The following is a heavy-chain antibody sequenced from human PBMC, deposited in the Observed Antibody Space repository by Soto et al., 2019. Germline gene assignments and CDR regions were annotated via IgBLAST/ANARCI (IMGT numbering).Heavy chain of an antibody. D-gene: IGHD3-3*01. CDR1: GYTFTSYG. CDR2: ISAYNGNT. Sequence: QVQLVQSGAEVKKPGASVKVSCKASGYTFTSYGISWVRQAPGQGLEWMGWISAYNGNTNYAQKLQGRVTMTTDTSTNTAYRELRSQRSDDAAVYYCARVPGFLEWLYTNWCDPWGQGTLVTVSS. CDR3: ARVPGFLEWLYTNWCDP. V-gene: IGHV1-18*01. J-gene: IGHJ5*02.